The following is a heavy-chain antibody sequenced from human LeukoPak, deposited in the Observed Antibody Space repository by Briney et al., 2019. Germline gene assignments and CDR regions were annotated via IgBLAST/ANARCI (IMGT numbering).Heavy chain of an antibody. D-gene: IGHD3-10*01. Sequence: SETLSLTCTVSGGSISSYYWSWIRQPPGKGLEWIGYIYYSGSTNYNPSLKSRVTISVDTSKNQFSLKLSSVTAADTAVYYCARDQRFGELPDFDYWGQGTLVTVSS. V-gene: IGHV4-59*12. CDR1: GGSISSYY. CDR3: ARDQRFGELPDFDY. CDR2: IYYSGST. J-gene: IGHJ4*02.